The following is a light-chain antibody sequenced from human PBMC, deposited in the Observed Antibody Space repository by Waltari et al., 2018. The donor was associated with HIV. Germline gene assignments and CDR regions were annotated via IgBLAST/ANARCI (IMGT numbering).Light chain of an antibody. CDR1: QSIRNNA. Sequence: IVFMQSPTMLCVSQGERVTLSCGSSQSIRNNAFAWYQHRPGLAPRLLIYDTSMRATDIPERFSGSGSGTHFTLTISRLEPEDSGTYYCQHCDTDPPITFGPGTRL. V-gene: IGKV3D-20*01. CDR3: QHCDTDPPIT. J-gene: IGKJ5*01. CDR2: DTS.